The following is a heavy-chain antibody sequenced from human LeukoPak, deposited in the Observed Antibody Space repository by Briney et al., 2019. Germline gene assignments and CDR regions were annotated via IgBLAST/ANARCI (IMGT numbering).Heavy chain of an antibody. CDR1: GYTFTSYG. CDR2: ISAYTGNT. J-gene: IGHJ4*02. D-gene: IGHD4-17*01. CDR3: ARDHVTTVTAGDVD. V-gene: IGHV1-18*01. Sequence: GASVTVSCKASGYTFTSYGISWVRQAPGQGLEWMGWISAYTGNTTYAQQLQGRVTMTTDTSTSTAYMELRSLRSDDTAVYYCARDHVTTVTAGDVDWGQGTLVTVSS.